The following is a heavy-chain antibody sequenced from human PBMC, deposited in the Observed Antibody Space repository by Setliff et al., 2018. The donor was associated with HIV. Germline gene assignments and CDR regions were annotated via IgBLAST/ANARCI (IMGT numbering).Heavy chain of an antibody. CDR2: IVIG. J-gene: IGHJ4*02. Sequence: SVKVSCKASGDTFSIYAISWVRQAPGQGLEWMGGIVIGNYAQKFQGRVTITADESTSTAYMELSSLTSDDTAVYYCARDAGYSYGPTSRNFDQWGQGTLVTV. V-gene: IGHV1-69*10. CDR1: GDTFSIYA. D-gene: IGHD5-18*01. CDR3: ARDAGYSYGPTSRNFDQ.